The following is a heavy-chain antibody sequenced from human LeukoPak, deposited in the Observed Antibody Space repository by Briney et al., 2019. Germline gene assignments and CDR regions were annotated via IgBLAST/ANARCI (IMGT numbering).Heavy chain of an antibody. D-gene: IGHD3-16*01. V-gene: IGHV3-7*01. CDR2: IKQDGSEK. Sequence: GGSLRLSCAASGFTFSSYWMSWVRQAPGKGLEWVANIKQDGSEKNHVDSVKGRFTISRDNAKNSLYLQMDSLRVEDTAVYYCARVYYDYVWGSRLMDYWGQGTLVTVSS. J-gene: IGHJ4*02. CDR1: GFTFSSYW. CDR3: ARVYYDYVWGSRLMDY.